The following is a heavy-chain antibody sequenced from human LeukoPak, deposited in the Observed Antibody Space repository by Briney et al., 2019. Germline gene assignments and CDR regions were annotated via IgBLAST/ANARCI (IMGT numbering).Heavy chain of an antibody. CDR2: IYYNGNT. CDR1: DGSINSYY. CDR3: ARGRSNYYGMDV. Sequence: SETLSLTCSVSDGSINSYYWNWIRRPPGKGLEWLGYIYYNGNTNYSPSPKSRVTMSVDTSKNLFSLKVSSVTAADTAVYYCARGRSNYYGMDVWGQGTTVTVSS. J-gene: IGHJ6*02. D-gene: IGHD1-26*01. V-gene: IGHV4-59*01.